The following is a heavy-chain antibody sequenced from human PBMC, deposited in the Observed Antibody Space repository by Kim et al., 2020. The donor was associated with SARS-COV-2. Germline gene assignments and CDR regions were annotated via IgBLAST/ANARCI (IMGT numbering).Heavy chain of an antibody. J-gene: IGHJ4*02. CDR3: ARVPYYYDSSGYFYYFDY. CDR2: IYYSGST. Sequence: SETLSLTCTVSGGSISSSSYYWGWIRQPPGKGLEWIGSIYYSGSTYYNPSLKSRVTISVDTSKNQFSLKLSSVTAADTAVYYCARVPYYYDSSGYFYYFDYWGQGTLVTVSS. V-gene: IGHV4-39*01. D-gene: IGHD3-22*01. CDR1: GGSISSSSYY.